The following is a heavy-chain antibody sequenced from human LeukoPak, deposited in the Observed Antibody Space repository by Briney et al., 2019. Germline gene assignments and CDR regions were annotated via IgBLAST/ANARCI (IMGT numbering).Heavy chain of an antibody. V-gene: IGHV4-59*01. CDR1: GGSISSYY. CDR2: IYYSGST. D-gene: IGHD2-2*01. Sequence: PSETLSLTCTVSGGSISSYYWSWIRQPPGKGQEWIGYIYYSGSTNYNPSLKSRVTISVDTSKNQFSLKLSSVTAADTAVYYCARVTKTYYYYMDVWGKGTTVTVSS. CDR3: ARVTKTYYYYMDV. J-gene: IGHJ6*03.